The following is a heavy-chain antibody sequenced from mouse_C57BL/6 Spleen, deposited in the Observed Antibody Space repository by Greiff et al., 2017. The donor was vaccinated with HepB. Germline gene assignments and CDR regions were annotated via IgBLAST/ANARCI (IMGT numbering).Heavy chain of an antibody. CDR1: GFTFSDYG. Sequence: DVKLVESGGGLVKPGGSLKLSCAASGFTFSDYGMHWVRQAPEKGLEWVAYISSGSSTIYYADTVKGRFTISRDNAKNTLFLQMTSLRSEDTAMYYCARGAYYGSTAMDYWGQGTSVTVSS. J-gene: IGHJ4*01. CDR2: ISSGSSTI. V-gene: IGHV5-17*01. CDR3: ARGAYYGSTAMDY. D-gene: IGHD1-1*01.